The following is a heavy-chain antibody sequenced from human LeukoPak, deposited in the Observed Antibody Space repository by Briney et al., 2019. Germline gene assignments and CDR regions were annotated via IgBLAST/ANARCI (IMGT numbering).Heavy chain of an antibody. CDR3: ARTLWPYDAFDI. V-gene: IGHV3-11*04. Sequence: PGGSLRLSCAASGFTFSDYYMSWIRQAPGKGLEWLSYISGSDNSMYYADSVKGRFTISRDNAQNSLYPQMNSLRAEDTAVYYCARTLWPYDAFDIWGQGTMVTVSS. CDR2: ISGSDNSM. CDR1: GFTFSDYY. D-gene: IGHD2-21*01. J-gene: IGHJ3*02.